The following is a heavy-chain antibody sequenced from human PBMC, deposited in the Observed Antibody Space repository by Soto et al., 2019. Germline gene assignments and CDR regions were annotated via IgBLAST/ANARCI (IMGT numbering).Heavy chain of an antibody. Sequence: EVQLVESGGGLVQPGRSLRLSCAASGFTFDDHTMHWVRQAPGKGLEWVSGISWNSGSIGYADSVKGRFTISRDNAKNSLYLQMNSLRVEDTALYYCAKLARGGSSWSDYWGQGILVTVSS. D-gene: IGHD6-13*01. CDR3: AKLARGGSSWSDY. CDR1: GFTFDDHT. J-gene: IGHJ4*02. CDR2: ISWNSGSI. V-gene: IGHV3-9*01.